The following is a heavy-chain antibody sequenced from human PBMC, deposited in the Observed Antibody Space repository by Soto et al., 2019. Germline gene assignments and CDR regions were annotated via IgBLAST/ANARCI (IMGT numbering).Heavy chain of an antibody. J-gene: IGHJ6*02. CDR2: MNPNSGNT. CDR1: GYTFTSYD. Sequence: QVQLVQSGAEVKKPGASVKVSCKASGYTFTSYDINWVRQATGQGLEWMGWMNPNSGNTGYAQKLQGRVTMTRNTAIRTVNMELSSLKSEDTAFEYCAREETSDGMDVWGQATTVTVSS. V-gene: IGHV1-8*01. CDR3: AREETSDGMDV.